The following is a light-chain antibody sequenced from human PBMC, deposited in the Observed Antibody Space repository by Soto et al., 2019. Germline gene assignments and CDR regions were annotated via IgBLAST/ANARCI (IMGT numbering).Light chain of an antibody. V-gene: IGKV2-28*01. J-gene: IGKJ5*01. CDR2: LGS. CDR3: MQPLQPPVT. Sequence: DIVMTQSPLSLPVIPGEPASISCRSSQSLLHSNGYNYLDWYLQKPGQSPQLLIYLGSNRASGVPDRFSGRGSGTDFTLKISRVEAEDVGVYYCMQPLQPPVTFGQGTRLEIK. CDR1: QSLLHSNGYNY.